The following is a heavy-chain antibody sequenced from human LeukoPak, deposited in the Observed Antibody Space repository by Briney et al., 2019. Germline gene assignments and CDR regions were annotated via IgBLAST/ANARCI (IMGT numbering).Heavy chain of an antibody. CDR2: MWDDGTNE. V-gene: IGHV3-33*01. D-gene: IGHD3-3*01. J-gene: IGHJ3*02. CDR3: ARAQITIFGVVRAFDI. Sequence: PGTSLRLSCTASGFNFGIYGMHWVRQAPGKGLEWVAVMWDDGTNEYYVESVKGRFTISRDNGKRTLYLQMNSLRVEDTAVYYCARAQITIFGVVRAFDIWGQGTMVTVSS. CDR1: GFNFGIYG.